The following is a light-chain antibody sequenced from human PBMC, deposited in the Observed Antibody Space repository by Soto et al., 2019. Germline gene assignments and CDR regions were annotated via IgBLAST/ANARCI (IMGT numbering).Light chain of an antibody. CDR1: QSVGTT. Sequence: EIVMTQFPATLSVSPGGGATLSCRASQSVGTTLAWYQQKPGQAPRLLIYGASTRATGFPARFSASGSGTEFTLTISSLQSEDFAVYYCQQYKNWPLTFGGGTRVEIK. V-gene: IGKV3-15*01. CDR2: GAS. CDR3: QQYKNWPLT. J-gene: IGKJ4*01.